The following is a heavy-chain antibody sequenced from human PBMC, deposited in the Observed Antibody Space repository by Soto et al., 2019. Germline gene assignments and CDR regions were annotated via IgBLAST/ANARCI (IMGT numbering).Heavy chain of an antibody. D-gene: IGHD3-22*01. V-gene: IGHV3-23*01. CDR1: GFTFSSYA. CDR3: AKARDERYYDSSGYYYPTDFDY. Sequence: EVQLLESGGGLVQPGGSLRLSCAASGFTFSSYAMSWVRQAPGKGLEWVSTIRGSGGTTYYADSVKGRFTISRDNSKNTLDLQMNSLRAEDTAVYYGAKARDERYYDSSGYYYPTDFDYWGQGTLVTVSS. J-gene: IGHJ4*02. CDR2: IRGSGGTT.